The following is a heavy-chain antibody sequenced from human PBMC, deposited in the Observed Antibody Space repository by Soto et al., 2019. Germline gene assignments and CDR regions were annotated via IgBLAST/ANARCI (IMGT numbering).Heavy chain of an antibody. CDR3: ARERSSSGDSCYSA. J-gene: IGHJ5*02. D-gene: IGHD2-15*01. CDR2: IDVGKASR. V-gene: IGHV1-3*01. CDR1: GYSFNSYA. Sequence: QVQLVQSGAELKKPGASVTISCRASGYSFNSYAMHWVRQAPGQRLERMGWIDVGKASRKYSQKFQGRVSISTDTSASTAYLILSSLRSEDTGVYYCARERSSSGDSCYSAWGQGTLVPVSS.